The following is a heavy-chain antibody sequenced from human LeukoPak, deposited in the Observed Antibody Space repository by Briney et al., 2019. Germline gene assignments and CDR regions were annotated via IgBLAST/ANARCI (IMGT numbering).Heavy chain of an antibody. CDR3: ARAVVITSFDY. CDR1: GFTFSDYY. Sequence: GGSLRLSCAASGFTFSDYYMSWIRQAPGKGLEWVSHISTSGSTIYYADSVKGRFTISRDNAKNSLYLQMNSLRAEDTAVYYCARAVVITSFDYWGQGTLVTVSS. V-gene: IGHV3-11*01. D-gene: IGHD3-22*01. CDR2: ISTSGSTI. J-gene: IGHJ4*02.